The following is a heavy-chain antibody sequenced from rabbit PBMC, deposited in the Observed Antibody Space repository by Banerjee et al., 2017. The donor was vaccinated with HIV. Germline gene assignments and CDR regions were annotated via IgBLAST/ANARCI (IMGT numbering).Heavy chain of an antibody. CDR1: GFDFSSTYY. J-gene: IGHJ3*01. Sequence: QSLEESGGGLVQPEGSLTLTCKASGFDFSSTYYMCWVRQAPGKGLEWIACINTSSGNTVYATWAKGRFTISKTSWTTVTLQMTSLTAADTATYFCVRDFPYSSSIGLWGQGTLVTVS. CDR3: VRDFPYSSSIGL. CDR2: INTSSGNT. D-gene: IGHD1-1*01. V-gene: IGHV1S40*01.